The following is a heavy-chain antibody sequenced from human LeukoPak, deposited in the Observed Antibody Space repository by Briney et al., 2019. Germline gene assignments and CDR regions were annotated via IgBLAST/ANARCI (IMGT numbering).Heavy chain of an antibody. Sequence: SETLSLTCTVAGGSISSSNYYWGWIRQPPGKGLEWIGSIYYSGSTYCNPSFKSRVTISVDTSENQFSLKLSSVTAADTAVYYCARKGSSSWYGNWFDPWGQGTLVTVSS. D-gene: IGHD6-13*01. V-gene: IGHV4-39*01. CDR3: ARKGSSSWYGNWFDP. CDR2: IYYSGST. CDR1: GGSISSSNYY. J-gene: IGHJ5*02.